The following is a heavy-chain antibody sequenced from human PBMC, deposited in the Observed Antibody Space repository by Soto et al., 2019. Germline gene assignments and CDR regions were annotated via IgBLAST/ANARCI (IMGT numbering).Heavy chain of an antibody. J-gene: IGHJ4*02. CDR3: ANVAPIAAAGTFDY. Sequence: QVQLVESGGGVVQPGRSLRLSCAASGFTFSSYGMHWVHQAPGKGLEWVAVISYDGSNKYYADSVKGRFTISRDNSKNTLYLQMNSLRAEDTAVYYCANVAPIAAAGTFDYWGQGTLVTVSS. CDR1: GFTFSSYG. V-gene: IGHV3-30*18. D-gene: IGHD6-13*01. CDR2: ISYDGSNK.